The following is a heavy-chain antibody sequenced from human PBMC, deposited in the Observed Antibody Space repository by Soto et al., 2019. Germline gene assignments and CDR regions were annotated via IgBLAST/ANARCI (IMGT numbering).Heavy chain of an antibody. Sequence: PGGSLRLSCAASGFTFSSYSMNWVRQAPGKGLEWVSSISSSSSYIYYADSVKGRFTISRDNAKNSLYLQMNSLRAEDTAVYYCARASTYYYDSSGPDAFDIWGQGTMVTVSS. CDR2: ISSSSSYI. V-gene: IGHV3-21*01. D-gene: IGHD3-22*01. CDR3: ARASTYYYDSSGPDAFDI. J-gene: IGHJ3*02. CDR1: GFTFSSYS.